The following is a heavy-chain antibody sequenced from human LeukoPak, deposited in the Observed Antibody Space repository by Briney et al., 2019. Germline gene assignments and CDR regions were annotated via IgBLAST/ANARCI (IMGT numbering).Heavy chain of an antibody. V-gene: IGHV3-23*01. CDR3: AKWGDYDVLTGYYDPDY. CDR2: ITGSGGIT. D-gene: IGHD3-9*01. J-gene: IGHJ4*02. CDR1: GFTFSNYA. Sequence: PGGSLRLSCVASGFTFSNYAMSWVRQAPGKGLEWVSAITGSGGITYYADSVKGRFTISRDNSKNTLYLQMNSLRAGDTAVYYCAKWGDYDVLTGYYDPDYWGQGTLVTVSS.